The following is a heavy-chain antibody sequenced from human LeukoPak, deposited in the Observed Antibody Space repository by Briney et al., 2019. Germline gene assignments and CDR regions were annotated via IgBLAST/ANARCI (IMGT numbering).Heavy chain of an antibody. CDR2: IWYDGSNK. CDR1: GFTFSSYG. J-gene: IGHJ4*02. D-gene: IGHD1-26*01. V-gene: IGHV3-33*01. CDR3: ASNGRNSGNFLQLDC. Sequence: PGGSLRLSCAASGFTFSSYGMQWGRQTPGKGLERVAGIWYDGSNKYDADSVKGHFTISRDNSKNTLYLQMNSLRTEDTSVYYCASNGRNSGNFLQLDCWGQGTLVTVSS.